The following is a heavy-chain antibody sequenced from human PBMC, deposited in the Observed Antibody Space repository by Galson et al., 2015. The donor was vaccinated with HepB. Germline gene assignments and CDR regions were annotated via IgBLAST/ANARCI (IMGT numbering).Heavy chain of an antibody. Sequence: SLRLSCAASGFTFNSYAMTWVRQAPGQGLEWVSTISGTGGTTYYAHSVKGRFTISRDYSKPTLYLQMSSLTAADTAVYFCARGFSEWNHFDFWGQGTLVTVSS. CDR1: GFTFNSYA. V-gene: IGHV3-23*01. J-gene: IGHJ4*02. CDR3: ARGFSEWNHFDF. D-gene: IGHD3-3*01. CDR2: ISGTGGTT.